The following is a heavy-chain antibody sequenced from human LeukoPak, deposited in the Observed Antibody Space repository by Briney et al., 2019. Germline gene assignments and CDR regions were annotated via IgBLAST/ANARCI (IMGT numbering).Heavy chain of an antibody. CDR1: GYTFTSYY. J-gene: IGHJ6*02. CDR2: INPSGGST. D-gene: IGHD3-9*01. V-gene: IGHV1-46*01. Sequence: GASVKVSCKASGYTFTSYYMHWVRQAPGQGLEWMGIINPSGGSTSYAQKFQGRVTMTRDTSTSTVYMELSSLRSEDTAVYYCARDPVRYFDWLFYEYYYYGMDVWGQGTTVTVSS. CDR3: ARDPVRYFDWLFYEYYYYGMDV.